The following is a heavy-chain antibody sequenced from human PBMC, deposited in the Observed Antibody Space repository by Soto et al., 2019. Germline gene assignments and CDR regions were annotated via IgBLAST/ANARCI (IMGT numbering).Heavy chain of an antibody. V-gene: IGHV3-21*01. Sequence: EVQLVESGGGLVKPGGSLRLSCAASGFTFSSYSMNWVRQAPGRGLGGVSSISWGGDYIFYADSVKGRFPISRDNAKNSLFLQINSLTAEDTAVYYCARSPVGDAFNVWGQGTVVTVSS. CDR1: GFTFSSYS. CDR2: ISWGGDYI. CDR3: ARSPVGDAFNV. J-gene: IGHJ3*01.